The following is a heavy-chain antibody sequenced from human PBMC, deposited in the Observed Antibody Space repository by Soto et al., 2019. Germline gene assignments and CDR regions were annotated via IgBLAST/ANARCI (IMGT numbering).Heavy chain of an antibody. CDR1: GGSFRKYY. CDR3: TTGPRFTWSCFGP. D-gene: IGHD2-8*02. V-gene: IGHV4-34*01. CDR2: VNHSGEA. Sequence: SETLSLTCGVYGGSFRKYYWIWVREPPGKGLEWIVEVNHSGEATYNPSRQSRITISLDTCNNQFSLKITSVTAADTAMYFCTTGPRFTWSCFGPWGQGTKVTVSS. J-gene: IGHJ5*02.